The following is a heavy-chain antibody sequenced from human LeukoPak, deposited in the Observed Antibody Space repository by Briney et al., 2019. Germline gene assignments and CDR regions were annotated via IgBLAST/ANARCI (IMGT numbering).Heavy chain of an antibody. CDR3: ARDGYCSGGSCYNNWFDP. CDR2: ISYDGSNK. D-gene: IGHD2-15*01. J-gene: IGHJ5*02. Sequence: GGSLRLSCAASGFTFSSYAMHWVRQAPGKGLEWVAVISYDGSNKYYADSVKGRFTISRDNSKNTLYLQMNSLRAEDTAVYYCARDGYCSGGSCYNNWFDPWGQGTLVTVSS. V-gene: IGHV3-30-3*01. CDR1: GFTFSSYA.